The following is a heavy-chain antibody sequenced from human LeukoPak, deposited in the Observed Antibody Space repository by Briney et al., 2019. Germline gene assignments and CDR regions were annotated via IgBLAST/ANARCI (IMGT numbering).Heavy chain of an antibody. V-gene: IGHV4-34*01. CDR3: AREGDSNSVGWFDP. CDR2: IYHSGST. CDR1: GGSFSGYY. D-gene: IGHD6-13*01. Sequence: SETLSLTCAVYGGSFSGYYWSWIRQPPGKGLEWIGSIYHSGSTYYNPSLKSRVTISVDTSKNQFSLKLSSVTAADTAVYYCAREGDSNSVGWFDPWGQGTLVTVSS. J-gene: IGHJ5*02.